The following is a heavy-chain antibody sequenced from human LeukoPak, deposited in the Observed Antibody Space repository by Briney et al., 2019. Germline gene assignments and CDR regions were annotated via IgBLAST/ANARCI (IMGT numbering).Heavy chain of an antibody. CDR1: GYTFTSYG. J-gene: IGHJ4*02. Sequence: ASVKVSCKASGYTFTSYGISWVRQAPGQGLEWMGWISAYNGNTNYAQRLQGRVTMTTDTSTSTAYMELRSLRSDDTAVYYCARVSVRPLQLVFPHFDYWGQGTLVTVFS. V-gene: IGHV1-18*01. D-gene: IGHD6-13*01. CDR3: ARVSVRPLQLVFPHFDY. CDR2: ISAYNGNT.